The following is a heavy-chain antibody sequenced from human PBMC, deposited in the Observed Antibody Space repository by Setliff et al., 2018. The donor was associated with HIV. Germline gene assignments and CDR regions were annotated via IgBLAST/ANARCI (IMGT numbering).Heavy chain of an antibody. V-gene: IGHV1-46*01. J-gene: IGHJ4*02. CDR1: GYTFTSYY. CDR3: AKLAPSYSSGKDDF. Sequence: ASVKVSCKASGYTFTSYYIHWVRQAPGQGLEWMGRINPSGGSTSYAQKFQGRVTMTRDTSTSTVYMELSSLRSEDTAMYYCAKLAPSYSSGKDDFWGQGTLVTVSS. D-gene: IGHD6-19*01. CDR2: INPSGGST.